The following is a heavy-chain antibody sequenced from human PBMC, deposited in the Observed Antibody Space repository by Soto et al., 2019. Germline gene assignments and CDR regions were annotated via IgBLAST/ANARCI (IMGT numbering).Heavy chain of an antibody. V-gene: IGHV3-7*01. J-gene: IGHJ4*02. CDR3: ARDARRVGVDSDSCCPDN. CDR1: GFTFSTYW. D-gene: IGHD6-6*01. CDR2: IKQDGSVK. Sequence: EVQLVESGGGLAQPGGSLRLSCAASGFTFSTYWMGWVRQAPGRGLEWVANIKQDGSVKYFADSVKGRFTISRDNGKNSLYLQLSTLRAEDTAVYYCARDARRVGVDSDSCCPDNWGQGTLVIVSS.